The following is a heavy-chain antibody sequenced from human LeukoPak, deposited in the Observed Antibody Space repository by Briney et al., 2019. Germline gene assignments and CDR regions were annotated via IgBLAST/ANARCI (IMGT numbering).Heavy chain of an antibody. V-gene: IGHV3-23*01. CDR1: GFTFSNYG. J-gene: IGHJ4*02. D-gene: IGHD3-10*01. CDR3: AREVGYYGSGSYPGPFDY. Sequence: GGSLRLSCAASGFTFSNYGMSWVRQAPGKGLEWVSGISGSGGSTYYADSVKGRFTISRDNSKNTLYLQMNSLRAEDTAVYYCAREVGYYGSGSYPGPFDYWGQGTLVTVSS. CDR2: ISGSGGST.